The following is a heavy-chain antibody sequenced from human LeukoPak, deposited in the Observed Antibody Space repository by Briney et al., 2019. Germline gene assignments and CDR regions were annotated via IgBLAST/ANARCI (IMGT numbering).Heavy chain of an antibody. Sequence: GGSLRLSCAASGFTVSSNYMSWVRQAPGKGLEWVSVIYSGGSTYYADSVKGRFTISRDNSKNTLYLRMNSLRAEDTAVYYCASSSVRYSYGFDYWGQGTLVTVSS. CDR2: IYSGGST. J-gene: IGHJ4*02. CDR1: GFTVSSNY. CDR3: ASSSVRYSYGFDY. V-gene: IGHV3-53*01. D-gene: IGHD5-18*01.